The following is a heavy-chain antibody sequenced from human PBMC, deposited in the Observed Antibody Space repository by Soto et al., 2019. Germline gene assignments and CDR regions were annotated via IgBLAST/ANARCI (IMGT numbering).Heavy chain of an antibody. CDR1: GGSISSYY. V-gene: IGHV4-59*12. CDR2: IYYSGNT. Sequence: PSETLSLTCTVSGGSISSYYWSWIRQPPGKGLEWIGYIYYSGNTNYNPSLKSRVTISVDTSKNQFSLKLSSVTAADTAVYYCARVRWRDSSGYYRRYYGMDVWGQGTTVTVSS. CDR3: ARVRWRDSSGYYRRYYGMDV. D-gene: IGHD3-22*01. J-gene: IGHJ6*02.